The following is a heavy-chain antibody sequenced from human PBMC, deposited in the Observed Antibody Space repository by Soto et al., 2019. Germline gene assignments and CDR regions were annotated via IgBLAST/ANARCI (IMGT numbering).Heavy chain of an antibody. V-gene: IGHV5-51*01. D-gene: IGHD3-3*01. CDR2: IYPGDSDM. J-gene: IGHJ5*02. Sequence: GESLQIFCDGVGYSFTNYWVAWVRQMPGKGPEWMGTIYPGDSDMRYSPSFRGQVTMSVDKSINTAYLQWGSLTASDTAKYHCARLSREFWSGFDNWGQGTQVTVSS. CDR3: ARLSREFWSGFDN. CDR1: GYSFTNYW.